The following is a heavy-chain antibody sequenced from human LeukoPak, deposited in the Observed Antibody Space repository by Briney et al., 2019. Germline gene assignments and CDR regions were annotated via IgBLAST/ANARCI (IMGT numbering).Heavy chain of an antibody. CDR3: ARATRPRGDFDY. J-gene: IGHJ4*02. CDR2: LFHSGTI. Sequence: SETLSLTCTVSGGSISSSSYYWGWIRQPPGKGLEWIGSLFHSGTIYYTPSLKSRVTTSVDTSNNRFSLKLMSVTAADTAVYYCARATRPRGDFDYWGQGTLVTVSS. D-gene: IGHD6-6*01. V-gene: IGHV4-39*07. CDR1: GGSISSSSYY.